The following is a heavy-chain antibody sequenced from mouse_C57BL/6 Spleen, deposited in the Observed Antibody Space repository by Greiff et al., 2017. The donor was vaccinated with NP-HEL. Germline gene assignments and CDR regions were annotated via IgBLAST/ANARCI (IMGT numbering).Heavy chain of an antibody. CDR1: GFTFNTYA. J-gene: IGHJ3*01. D-gene: IGHD2-3*01. V-gene: IGHV10-3*01. CDR3: VREGDGSRDLAY. CDR2: IRSKSSNYAT. Sequence: EVQLVESGGGLVQPKGSLKLSCAASGFTFNTYAMHWVRQAPGKGLEWVARIRSKSSNYATYYADSGKDRFTISSNDTHKMLYLQINNLKTEDTAVYYCVREGDGSRDLAYWGQGTLVTVSA.